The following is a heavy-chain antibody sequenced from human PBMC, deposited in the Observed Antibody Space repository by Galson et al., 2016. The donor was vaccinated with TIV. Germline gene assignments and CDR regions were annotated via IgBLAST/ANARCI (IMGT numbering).Heavy chain of an antibody. CDR2: ISYDGSKK. D-gene: IGHD1-26*01. J-gene: IGHJ6*02. V-gene: IGHV3-30*01. Sequence: SLRLSCAASGFTFSNYALYWVRQAPGKGLEWVTIISYDGSKKFYADSVMGRFTISRDDSKNTLFLQMNSLRPEDTAVYYFAGDHAMYSGIYFGRGYYYYGMDVWGQGTTVTVSS. CDR3: AGDHAMYSGIYFGRGYYYYGMDV. CDR1: GFTFSNYA.